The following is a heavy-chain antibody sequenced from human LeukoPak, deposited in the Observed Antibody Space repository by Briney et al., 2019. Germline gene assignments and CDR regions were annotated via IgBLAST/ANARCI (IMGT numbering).Heavy chain of an antibody. CDR3: ARGGYYDSSGYSN. CDR1: GYTFTGYY. D-gene: IGHD3-22*01. V-gene: IGHV1-2*02. CDR2: INPNNGGT. J-gene: IGHJ4*02. Sequence: ASVKVSCKASGYTFTGYYMHWVRQAPGQGLEWMGWINPNNGGTKNAQNFQDRVTMARDTSISTAYMELGSLRSDDTAVYYCARGGYYDSSGYSNWGQGTLVTVSS.